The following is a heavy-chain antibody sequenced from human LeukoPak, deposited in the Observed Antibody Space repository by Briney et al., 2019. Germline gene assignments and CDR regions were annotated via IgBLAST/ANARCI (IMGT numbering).Heavy chain of an antibody. J-gene: IGHJ3*02. CDR2: IYYSGST. CDR1: GGSISSGDYY. Sequence: SETLSLTCTVSGGSISSGDYYWSWIRQPPGKGLEWIGYIYYSGSTYYNPSLKSRVTISVDTSKNQFSLKLSSVTAADTAVYYCARDRWGHSSPGLPPAFDIWGQGTMVTVSS. CDR3: ARDRWGHSSPGLPPAFDI. V-gene: IGHV4-30-4*01. D-gene: IGHD6-13*01.